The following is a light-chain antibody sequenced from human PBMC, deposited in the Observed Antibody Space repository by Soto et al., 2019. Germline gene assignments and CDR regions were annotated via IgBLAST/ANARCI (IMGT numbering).Light chain of an antibody. CDR2: AAS. CDR3: QQRNSGNMIH. CDR1: QGISSY. Sequence: LTKSPASLSITISILGTITFRSSQGISSYLAWYQQKPGKAPKLLIYAASTLQSGVQSRFSGSGSGTDFTLTISSLQPEDFALYYCQQRNSGNMIHFGHGGRLDIK. V-gene: IGKV1-9*01. J-gene: IGKJ5*01.